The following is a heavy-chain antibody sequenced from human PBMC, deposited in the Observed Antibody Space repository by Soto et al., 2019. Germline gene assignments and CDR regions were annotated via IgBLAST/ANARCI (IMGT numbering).Heavy chain of an antibody. Sequence: GESLKISCKGSGYIFTNYWIGWVRQMPGKGLEWMGIIYTGDSDTRYSPSFQGQVTISVDKSITTAYLQWSSLKASDTAVYYCGRLGAGGLSLFEYWGQGTLVTVSS. CDR1: GYIFTNYW. J-gene: IGHJ4*02. V-gene: IGHV5-51*01. CDR2: IYTGDSDT. CDR3: GRLGAGGLSLFEY. D-gene: IGHD2-15*01.